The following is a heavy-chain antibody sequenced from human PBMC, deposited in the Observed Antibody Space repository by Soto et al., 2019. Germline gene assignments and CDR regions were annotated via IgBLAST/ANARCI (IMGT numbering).Heavy chain of an antibody. J-gene: IGHJ6*02. Sequence: SVKVSCKASGGTFSSYVISWVRQAPGQGLEWMGGITPIFGTENYAQKFQGRVTITADESTSTAYMELSSLRSEDTAVYYCRKQSLGYWSSTSCLPHGMDVWGQGTTVTVSS. CDR1: GGTFSSYV. D-gene: IGHD2-2*01. CDR2: ITPIFGTE. V-gene: IGHV1-69*13. CDR3: RKQSLGYWSSTSCLPHGMDV.